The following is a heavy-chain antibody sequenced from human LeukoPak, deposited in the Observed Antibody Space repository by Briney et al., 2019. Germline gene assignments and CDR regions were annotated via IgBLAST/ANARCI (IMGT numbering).Heavy chain of an antibody. V-gene: IGHV1-69*13. CDR2: IIPIFGTA. CDR3: ARAEGSYNWFDP. Sequence: ASVKVSCKASGGTFSSYAISWVRQAPGQGLEWMGGIIPIFGTANYAQKFQGRVTITADESTSTAYMELSSLRSEDTAVYYCARAEGSYNWFDPWGQGTLVTVSS. CDR1: GGTFSSYA. J-gene: IGHJ5*02.